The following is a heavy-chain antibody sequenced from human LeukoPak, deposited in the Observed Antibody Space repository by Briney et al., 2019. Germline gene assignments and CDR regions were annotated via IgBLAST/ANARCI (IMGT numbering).Heavy chain of an antibody. V-gene: IGHV3-53*01. D-gene: IGHD3-10*01. CDR1: GFTVGSNY. Sequence: GGSLRLSCTASGFTVGSNYMSWVRQAPGKGLEWVSVIYSGGTTYYADSVKGRFTISRDNSKNTLYLQMNSLRAEDTAVYYCASSSDIYGSGSYFNSLGDVWGKGTTVSISS. CDR3: ASSSDIYGSGSYFNSLGDV. J-gene: IGHJ6*04. CDR2: IYSGGTT.